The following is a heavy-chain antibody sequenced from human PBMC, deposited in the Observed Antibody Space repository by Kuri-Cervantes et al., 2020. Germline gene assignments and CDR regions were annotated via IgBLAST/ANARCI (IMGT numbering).Heavy chain of an antibody. Sequence: GESLKISCAASGFTFSSYGMHWVRQAPGKGLEWVGRIKSKTDGGTTDYAAPVKGRFTISRDDSKNTLYLQMNSLKTEDTAVYYCTTSGEPLDYWGQGTLVTVSS. CDR1: GFTFSSYG. V-gene: IGHV3-15*01. CDR3: TTSGEPLDY. D-gene: IGHD4-17*01. J-gene: IGHJ4*02. CDR2: IKSKTDGGTT.